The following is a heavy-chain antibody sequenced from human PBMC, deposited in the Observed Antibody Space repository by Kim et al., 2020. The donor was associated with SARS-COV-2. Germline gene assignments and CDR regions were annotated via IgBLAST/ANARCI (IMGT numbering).Heavy chain of an antibody. J-gene: IGHJ6*02. Sequence: ASVKVSCKVSGYTLTELSMHWVRQAPGKGLEWMGGFDPEDGETIYAQKFQGRVTVTEDTSTDTAYMELSSLRSEDTAVYYCATVGSVLRFLEWSPSYYYYGMDVWGQGTTVTVSS. CDR3: ATVGSVLRFLEWSPSYYYYGMDV. V-gene: IGHV1-24*01. CDR1: GYTLTELS. D-gene: IGHD3-3*01. CDR2: FDPEDGET.